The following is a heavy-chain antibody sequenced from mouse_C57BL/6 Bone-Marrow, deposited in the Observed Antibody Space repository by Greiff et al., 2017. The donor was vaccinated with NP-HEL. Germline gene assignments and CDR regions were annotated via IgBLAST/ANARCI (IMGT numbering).Heavy chain of an antibody. D-gene: IGHD1-1*01. CDR3: ARSPTTVVPFAY. CDR2: IYPGSGNT. V-gene: IGHV1-76*01. CDR1: GYTFTDYY. J-gene: IGHJ3*01. Sequence: VQLQQSGAELVRPGASVKLSCKASGYTFTDYYINWVKQRPGQGLEWIARIYPGSGNTYYNEKFKGKATLTAEKSSSTAYMQLSSLTSEDSAVYFCARSPTTVVPFAYWGQGTLVTVSA.